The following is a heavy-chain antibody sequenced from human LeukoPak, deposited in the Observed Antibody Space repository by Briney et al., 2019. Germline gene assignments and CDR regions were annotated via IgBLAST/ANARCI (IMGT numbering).Heavy chain of an antibody. V-gene: IGHV4-34*01. CDR2: INHSGST. CDR1: GGSFSGYY. J-gene: IGHJ3*02. Sequence: RASETLSLTCAVYGGSFSGYYWSWIRQPPGKGLELIGEINHSGSTNYNPSLKSRVTISVDTAKNQFSLKLSSVTAADTAVYYCARVYYYGSGSYYKADAFDIWGQGTMVTVSS. D-gene: IGHD3-10*01. CDR3: ARVYYYGSGSYYKADAFDI.